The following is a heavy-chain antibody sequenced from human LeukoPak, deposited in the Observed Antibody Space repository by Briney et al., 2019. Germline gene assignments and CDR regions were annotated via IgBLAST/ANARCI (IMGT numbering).Heavy chain of an antibody. CDR1: GGSFKGYN. CDR2: INHGGIT. Sequence: SETLSLTCAVYGGSFKGYNWNWIRQPPGKGLEWIGEINHGGITNYNPSLKSRLTISVDTSKNQFSLNMTSVTAADTAVYYCAKDNYTSSSQNWYFDLWGRGTLVTVSS. V-gene: IGHV4-34*01. CDR3: AKDNYTSSSQNWYFDL. D-gene: IGHD6-6*01. J-gene: IGHJ2*01.